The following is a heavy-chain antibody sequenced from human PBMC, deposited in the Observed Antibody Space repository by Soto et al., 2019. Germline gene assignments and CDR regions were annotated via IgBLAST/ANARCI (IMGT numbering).Heavy chain of an antibody. Sequence: GGSLRLSCAASGFTFGSYAVSWVRQAPGKGLEWVSGISGSGDSTYFADSVKGRFTISRYNSKNTLYLQMNSLRAEDTAVYHCAKHHYSGYDEPSDYWGQGTLVTVSS. V-gene: IGHV3-23*01. CDR2: ISGSGDST. CDR3: AKHHYSGYDEPSDY. D-gene: IGHD5-12*01. J-gene: IGHJ4*02. CDR1: GFTFGSYA.